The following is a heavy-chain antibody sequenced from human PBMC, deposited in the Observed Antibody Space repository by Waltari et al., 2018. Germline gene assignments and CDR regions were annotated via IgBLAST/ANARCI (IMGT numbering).Heavy chain of an antibody. V-gene: IGHV3-7*03. Sequence: EVQLVESGGGLVQPGGSLRLYCAASGFTFSSYWMRWVRQAQGKGLEWVANIKQDGSEKYYVDSVKGRFTISKDNAKNSLYLQMNSLRAEDTAVYYCARDYYSSGGKVLDHWGQGTLVTVSS. CDR1: GFTFSSYW. CDR2: IKQDGSEK. D-gene: IGHD6-19*01. CDR3: ARDYYSSGGKVLDH. J-gene: IGHJ4*02.